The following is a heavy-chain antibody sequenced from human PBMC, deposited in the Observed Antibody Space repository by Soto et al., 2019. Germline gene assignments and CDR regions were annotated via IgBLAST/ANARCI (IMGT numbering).Heavy chain of an antibody. J-gene: IGHJ4*02. D-gene: IGHD1-1*01. V-gene: IGHV1-8*01. CDR1: GYTFSDHD. CDR2: MNPNSGDT. Sequence: ASVKVSCKASGYTFSDHDINWVRQASGQGPELLGWMNPNSGDTGYAQNFQGRVTMTRDSSKRTAYLELSNLRSEDTAVYYCARVGGNCHDDYFDYWGQGTLVTVSS. CDR3: ARVGGNCHDDYFDY.